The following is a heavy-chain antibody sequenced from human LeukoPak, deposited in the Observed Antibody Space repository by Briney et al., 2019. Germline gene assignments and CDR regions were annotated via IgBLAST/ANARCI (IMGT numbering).Heavy chain of an antibody. CDR2: ITSTSSYI. CDR1: GFTFSSSE. CDR3: ARDPGSGGY. J-gene: IGHJ4*02. V-gene: IGHV3-21*01. D-gene: IGHD6-19*01. Sequence: GGSLRLSCAASGFTFSSSEMNWVRQAPGKGLEWVSSITSTSSYIYYADSVKGRFTISRDNAKNSLYLQMNSLRAEDTAVYYCARDPGSGGYWGQGTLVTVSS.